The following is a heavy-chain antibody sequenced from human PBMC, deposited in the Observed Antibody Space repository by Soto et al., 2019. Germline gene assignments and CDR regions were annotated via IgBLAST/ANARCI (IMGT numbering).Heavy chain of an antibody. J-gene: IGHJ4*02. D-gene: IGHD3-9*01. V-gene: IGHV3-23*01. CDR2: IRDSGDYT. CDR1: GFTFSAYA. CDR3: VKPSHEMLTGYSPFDH. Sequence: EVQLLESGGGLVQPGGSLRLSCGASGFTFSAYAMSWVRQAPGKGLQWVSAIRDSGDYTYYADSVKGRFTILRDNSKSTLFLQMDSLNADDTALYYCVKPSHEMLTGYSPFDHWGQGTLVTVSS.